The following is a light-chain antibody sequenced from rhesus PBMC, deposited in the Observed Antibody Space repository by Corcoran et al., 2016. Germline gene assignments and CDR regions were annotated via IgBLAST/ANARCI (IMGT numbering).Light chain of an antibody. V-gene: IGKV1-28*03. J-gene: IGKJ4*01. CDR3: LQHNSYPLT. CDR2: AAS. CDR1: QAISSS. Sequence: DIQMTQSPSSLSASIGDTVTITCRASQAISSSLHWFHQKPGKAPKVLIYAASSLESGVPSRFSGSGSGTDFTLTIRSLQPEDVAVYYCLQHNSYPLTFGGGTKVEL.